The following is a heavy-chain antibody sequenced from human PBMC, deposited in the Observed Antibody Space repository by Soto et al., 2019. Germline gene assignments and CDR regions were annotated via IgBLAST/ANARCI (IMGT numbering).Heavy chain of an antibody. V-gene: IGHV3-30*18. CDR1: GFTFSSYG. Sequence: QVQLVESGGGVVQPGRSLRLSCAASGFTFSSYGMHWVRQAPGKGLEWVAVISYDGSNKYYADSVKGRFTISRDNSKNTLYLQMNSLRAEDTAVYYCAKVGPMVRGPRGYFDYWGQGTLVTVSS. CDR3: AKVGPMVRGPRGYFDY. J-gene: IGHJ4*02. CDR2: ISYDGSNK. D-gene: IGHD3-10*01.